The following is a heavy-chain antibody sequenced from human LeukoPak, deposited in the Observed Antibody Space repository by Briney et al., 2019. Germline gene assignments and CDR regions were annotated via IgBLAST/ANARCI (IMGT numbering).Heavy chain of an antibody. Sequence: GGSLRLSCAVSGFTVSSNYMSWVRQAPGKGLEWVSVIYSGGNTYYADSVKGRFTISRDISKNTVYLQLNSLRAEDTAVYYCASGKAASMAQGYWGQGTLVTVSS. D-gene: IGHD2/OR15-2a*01. V-gene: IGHV3-53*01. CDR2: IYSGGNT. CDR3: ASGKAASMAQGY. J-gene: IGHJ4*02. CDR1: GFTVSSNY.